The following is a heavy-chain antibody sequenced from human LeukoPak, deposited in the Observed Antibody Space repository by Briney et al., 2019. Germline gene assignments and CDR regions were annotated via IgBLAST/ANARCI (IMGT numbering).Heavy chain of an antibody. CDR1: GGSFSGYY. CDR2: INHSGST. J-gene: IGHJ3*02. CDR3: ARVAVVNDAFDI. V-gene: IGHV4-34*01. Sequence: PSETLSLTCAVYGGSFSGYYWSWIRQPPGKGLEWIGEINHSGSTNYNPSLKSRVTISVETSKNQFSLKLSSVTAADTAVYYCARVAVVNDAFDIWGQGKMVTVSS.